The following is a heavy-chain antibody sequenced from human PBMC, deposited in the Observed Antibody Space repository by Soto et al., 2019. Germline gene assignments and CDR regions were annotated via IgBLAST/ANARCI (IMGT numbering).Heavy chain of an antibody. V-gene: IGHV3-74*01. J-gene: IGHJ4*02. CDR3: ARINGSNEPIDF. CDR2: INSDGSRT. D-gene: IGHD2-8*01. Sequence: DVQLVESGGGLVQPGGSLRLSCAASGFTLSNHWMHWVRQAPGKGLVWVSRINSDGSRTTYADSVEGRFTISRDNAKNTLYLQMNSLRAEDTAVYYCARINGSNEPIDFWGQGTLVTVSS. CDR1: GFTLSNHW.